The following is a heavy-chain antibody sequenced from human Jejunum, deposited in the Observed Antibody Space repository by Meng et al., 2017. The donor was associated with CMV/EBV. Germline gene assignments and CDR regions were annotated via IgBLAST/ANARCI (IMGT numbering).Heavy chain of an antibody. Sequence: ASGITLSSYAMTWVRQAPGKGLEWVAVIYSDGGTTDYADSVKGRFTISRDNSKNTLYLQMNSLRAEDTAVYYCAREEGYTRPHYFDYWGQGTLVTVSS. CDR3: AREEGYTRPHYFDY. CDR1: GITLSSYA. CDR2: IYSDGGTT. V-gene: IGHV3-23*03. D-gene: IGHD6-13*01. J-gene: IGHJ4*02.